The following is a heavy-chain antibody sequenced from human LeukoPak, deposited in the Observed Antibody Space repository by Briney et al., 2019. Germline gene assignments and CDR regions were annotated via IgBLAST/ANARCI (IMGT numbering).Heavy chain of an antibody. D-gene: IGHD3-9*01. V-gene: IGHV1-2*02. CDR3: ARDSSRRPQKYDIATSFSTEN. CDR1: RYTFTDYY. Sequence: ASVKVSCKTSRYTFTDYYIHWVRQAPGHGLESMGWINPKIVGTNYAPRFQGRVSMTSDTSITTAYMQLRRVTTDDTAVYYCARDSSRRPQKYDIATSFSTENWGQGTLVAVSS. J-gene: IGHJ4*02. CDR2: INPKIVGT.